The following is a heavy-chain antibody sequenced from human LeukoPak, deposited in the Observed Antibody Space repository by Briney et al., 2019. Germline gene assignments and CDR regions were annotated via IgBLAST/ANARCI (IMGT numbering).Heavy chain of an antibody. CDR2: IIPIFGTA. J-gene: IGHJ4*02. CDR1: GGTFITYT. CDR3: ATYMLRDNWNVHTFDS. D-gene: IGHD1-1*01. Sequence: AASVKVSCKASGGTFITYTINWVRQAPGQGLEWMGGIIPIFGTANYAQKCQGRITITTDDSTSTAYMELSSLRSEDTAVYYCATYMLRDNWNVHTFDSWGQGTLVTVSS. V-gene: IGHV1-69*05.